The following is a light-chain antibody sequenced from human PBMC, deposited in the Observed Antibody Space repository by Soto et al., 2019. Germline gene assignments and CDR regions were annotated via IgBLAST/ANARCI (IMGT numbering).Light chain of an antibody. CDR2: EGS. CDR3: SSYARTVL. J-gene: IGLJ3*02. Sequence: QSVLTQPASVSGSPGQSITISCTGTSPNVGVYKLVSWYQQHPGKAPKLIIYEGSKRPSGISNRFSGSKSGNTASLTISGLQAEDEAEYFCSSYARTVLFGGGTKLTVL. V-gene: IGLV2-23*01. CDR1: SPNVGVYKL.